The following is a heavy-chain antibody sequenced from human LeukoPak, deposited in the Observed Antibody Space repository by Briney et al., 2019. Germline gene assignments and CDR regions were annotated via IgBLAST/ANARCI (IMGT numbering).Heavy chain of an antibody. CDR1: GYSFTSYW. Sequence: GESLKISCRGSGYSFTSYWIGWVRQMPGKGLEWMGIIYPGDSDTRYSPSFQGQVTISADKSISTAYLQWSSLKASDTAMYYCARSGGLLLSHNWFDPWGQGTLVTVSS. V-gene: IGHV5-51*01. CDR3: ARSGGLLLSHNWFDP. D-gene: IGHD3-10*01. J-gene: IGHJ5*02. CDR2: IYPGDSDT.